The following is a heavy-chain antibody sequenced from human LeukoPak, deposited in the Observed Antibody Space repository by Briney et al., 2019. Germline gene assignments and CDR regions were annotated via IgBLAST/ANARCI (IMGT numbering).Heavy chain of an antibody. Sequence: SETLSLSCAVYGGSFSGYYWSWIRQPPGKGLEWIGEINHSGSTNYNPSLKSRVTISVDTSKNQFSLKLSPVTAADTAVYYCARQTRYYYDSSGYYPGGYYYYYYMDVWGKGTTVTVSS. CDR3: ARQTRYYYDSSGYYPGGYYYYYYMDV. J-gene: IGHJ6*03. CDR2: INHSGST. CDR1: GGSFSGYY. V-gene: IGHV4-34*01. D-gene: IGHD3-22*01.